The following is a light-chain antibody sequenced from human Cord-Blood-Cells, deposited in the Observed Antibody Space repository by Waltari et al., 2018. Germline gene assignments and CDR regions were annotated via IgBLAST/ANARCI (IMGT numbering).Light chain of an antibody. V-gene: IGLV3-1*01. J-gene: IGLJ2*01. CDR2: QDS. CDR1: KSGDKY. Sequence: SYELTQPPSVSVSPGQTASITCSGDKSGDKYACWYQQKPGQSPLLVIYQDSKRPSGIPERFSGSNAGNTATLPISGTQAMDEADYYCQAWDSSTVVFGGGTKLTVL. CDR3: QAWDSSTVV.